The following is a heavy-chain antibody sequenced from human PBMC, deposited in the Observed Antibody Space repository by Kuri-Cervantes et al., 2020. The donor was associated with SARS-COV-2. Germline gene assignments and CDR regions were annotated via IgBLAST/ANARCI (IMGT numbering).Heavy chain of an antibody. CDR1: GFNFSRTD. D-gene: IGHD1-1*01. CDR2: ISSSSSYI. Sequence: GESLKISCAASGFNFSRTDMHWVRQAPGKGLEWVSSISSSSSYIYYADSVKGRFTISRDNAKNSLYLQMNSLRAEDTAVYYCARDHDAKGFDYWGQGTLVTVSS. J-gene: IGHJ4*02. CDR3: ARDHDAKGFDY. V-gene: IGHV3-21*01.